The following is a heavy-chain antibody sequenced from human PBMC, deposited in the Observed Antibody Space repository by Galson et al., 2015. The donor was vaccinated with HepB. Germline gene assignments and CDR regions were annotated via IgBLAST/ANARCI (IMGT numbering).Heavy chain of an antibody. CDR2: IIPIFGTA. CDR3: ARVRDYYDSSGYYFGY. D-gene: IGHD3-22*01. V-gene: IGHV1-69*13. Sequence: SVKVSCKASGGTFSSYAISWVRQAPGQGLEWMGGIIPIFGTANYAQKFQGRVTITADESTSTAYMELSSLRSEDTAVYYCARVRDYYDSSGYYFGYWGQGTLVTVSS. CDR1: GGTFSSYA. J-gene: IGHJ4*02.